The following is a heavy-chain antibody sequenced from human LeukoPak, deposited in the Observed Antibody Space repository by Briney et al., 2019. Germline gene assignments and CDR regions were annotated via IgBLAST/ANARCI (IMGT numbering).Heavy chain of an antibody. D-gene: IGHD2-21*01. Sequence: GGSLRLSCAASGFTFSSYWMHWVRQAPGKGLVWVSRISPDGSSTTYADSAKGRFTISRDNSKSTLFLEMNSLRAEDTAVYYCAKKLFQGWGFYFDYWGQGTLVTVSS. CDR1: GFTFSSYW. V-gene: IGHV3-74*01. CDR2: ISPDGSST. CDR3: AKKLFQGWGFYFDY. J-gene: IGHJ4*02.